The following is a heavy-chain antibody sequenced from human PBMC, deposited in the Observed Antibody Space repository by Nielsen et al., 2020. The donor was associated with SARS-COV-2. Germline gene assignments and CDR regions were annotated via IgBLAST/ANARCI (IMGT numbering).Heavy chain of an antibody. Sequence: GESLKISCAASGFTFSSYAMSWVRQAPGKGLEWVSVIYSGGSSTYYADSVKGRFTISRDNSKNTLYLQMNSLRAEDTAVYYCAKDPPSSGWYYYYYYYGMDVWGQGTTVTVSS. CDR3: AKDPPSSGWYYYYYYYGMDV. V-gene: IGHV3-23*03. CDR1: GFTFSSYA. CDR2: IYSGGSST. J-gene: IGHJ6*02. D-gene: IGHD6-19*01.